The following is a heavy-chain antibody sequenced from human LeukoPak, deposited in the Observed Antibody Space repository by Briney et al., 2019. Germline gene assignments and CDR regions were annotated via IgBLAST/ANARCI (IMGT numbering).Heavy chain of an antibody. Sequence: GGSLRLSCAASGFTFSIYAMSWVRQAPGKGLEWVSAISGSGGTAYYADSVKGRFIVSRDNFKNTVNLEMSSLRVEDTAVYYCVPEGFDIWGQGKMVTVSS. J-gene: IGHJ3*02. V-gene: IGHV3-23*01. CDR3: VPEGFDI. CDR2: ISGSGGTA. CDR1: GFTFSIYA.